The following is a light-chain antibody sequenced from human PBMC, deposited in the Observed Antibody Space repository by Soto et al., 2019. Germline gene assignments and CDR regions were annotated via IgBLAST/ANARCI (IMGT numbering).Light chain of an antibody. V-gene: IGKV3-20*01. CDR1: QSVSSSY. Sequence: EIVLTQSPGTLSLSPGERATLSCRASQSVSSSYLAWYQQKPGQAPRVLIYAASSRATGIPDRFSGSGSGTEFTLTISRLEPEDFAVYFCQQYGNSPPTTFGRGTKVDIK. CDR2: AAS. CDR3: QQYGNSPPTT. J-gene: IGKJ2*01.